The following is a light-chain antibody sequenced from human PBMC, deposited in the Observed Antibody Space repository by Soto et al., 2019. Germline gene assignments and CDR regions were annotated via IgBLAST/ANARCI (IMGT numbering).Light chain of an antibody. Sequence: EIVLTQSPGTLSLSPGERATLSCRASQSVSSSYLAWYQQKPGQAPRLLIYGASSRATGIPARFSGSGSGTDFTLTISTSEPEAVAVYYCQQYGSSPLFTFGPGTKVDIK. CDR1: QSVSSSY. V-gene: IGKV3-20*01. CDR2: GAS. J-gene: IGKJ3*01. CDR3: QQYGSSPLFT.